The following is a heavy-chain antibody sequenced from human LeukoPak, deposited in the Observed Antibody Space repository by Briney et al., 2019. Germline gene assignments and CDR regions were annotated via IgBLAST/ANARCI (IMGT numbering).Heavy chain of an antibody. Sequence: ASVKVSCKASGYTFTRYYMHWVRQAPGQGLEWMGWISAYNGNTNYAQKLQGRVTMTTDTSTSTAYMELRSLRSDDTAVYYCARGSSWYPFDYWGQGTLVTVSS. V-gene: IGHV1-18*04. CDR3: ARGSSWYPFDY. CDR2: ISAYNGNT. CDR1: GYTFTRYY. D-gene: IGHD6-13*01. J-gene: IGHJ4*02.